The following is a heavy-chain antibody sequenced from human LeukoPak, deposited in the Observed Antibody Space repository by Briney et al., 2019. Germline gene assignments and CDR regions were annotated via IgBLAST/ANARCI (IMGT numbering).Heavy chain of an antibody. CDR2: ISSSSTSI. CDR3: ARAPEYYYMDV. CDR1: GFTFSSYE. Sequence: GGSLRLSCAASGFTFSSYEMNWVRQAPGKGLEWVSSISSSSTSIYYADSVRGRFTISRDNAKNSLYLQMNSLRAEDTAVYYCARAPEYYYMDVWGKGTTVTVSS. V-gene: IGHV3-21*01. J-gene: IGHJ6*03.